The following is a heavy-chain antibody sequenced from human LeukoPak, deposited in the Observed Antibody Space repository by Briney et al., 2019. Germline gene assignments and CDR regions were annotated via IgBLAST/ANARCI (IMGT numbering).Heavy chain of an antibody. CDR3: ARGVYDSTGYYQY. CDR2: ISWNSGSI. V-gene: IGHV3-9*01. CDR1: GFTFDDYA. Sequence: GRSLRLSCAASGFTFDDYAMHWVRQAPGKGLEWVSGISWNSGSIGYADSVKGRFTISRDNGKSSLYLQMNSLRAEDTAVYYCARGVYDSTGYYQYWGQGTLVTVSS. J-gene: IGHJ4*02. D-gene: IGHD3-22*01.